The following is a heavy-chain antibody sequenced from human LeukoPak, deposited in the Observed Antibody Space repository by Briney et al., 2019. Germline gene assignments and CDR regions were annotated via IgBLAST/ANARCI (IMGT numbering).Heavy chain of an antibody. CDR3: ARHRRFGELSSYYYGMDV. CDR1: GGSFSGYY. Sequence: PSETLSLTCAVYGGSFSGYYWSWIRQPPGKGLEWIGEINHSGSTNYNTSLMSRVTISVDTSKKQFSLKLSSVTAADTAVYYCARHRRFGELSSYYYGMDVWGKGTTVTVSS. J-gene: IGHJ6*04. V-gene: IGHV4-34*01. CDR2: INHSGST. D-gene: IGHD3-10*01.